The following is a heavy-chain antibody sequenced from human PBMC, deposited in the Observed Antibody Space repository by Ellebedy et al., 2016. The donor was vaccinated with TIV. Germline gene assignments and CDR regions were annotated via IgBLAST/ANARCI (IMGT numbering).Heavy chain of an antibody. CDR2: IYHSGST. V-gene: IGHV4-39*07. J-gene: IGHJ6*03. CDR1: GGTISSTNYY. CDR3: ARLRGDGYNYTIRPSPRYHDYMDV. D-gene: IGHD5-24*01. Sequence: GSLRLXXNVSGGTISSTNYYWGWIRQSPEQGLEWIGSIYHSGSTYYNPSLKSRLTISLDTTKNQFSLRLDSVTAADTAVYYCARLRGDGYNYTIRPSPRYHDYMDVWGKGTTVTVSS.